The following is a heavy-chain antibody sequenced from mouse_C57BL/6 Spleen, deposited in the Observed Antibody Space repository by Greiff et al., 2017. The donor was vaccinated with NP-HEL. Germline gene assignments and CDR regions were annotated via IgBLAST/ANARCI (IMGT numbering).Heavy chain of an antibody. CDR3: ARKGDYGSSYGGYYFDY. CDR2: IDPSDSYT. J-gene: IGHJ2*01. V-gene: IGHV1-69*01. D-gene: IGHD1-1*01. CDR1: GYTFTSYW. Sequence: VQLQQPGAELVMPGASVKLSCKASGYTFTSYWMHWVKQRPGQGLEWIGEIDPSDSYTNYNQKFKGKATLTVDKSSSTAYMQLSSLTSEDSAVYYCARKGDYGSSYGGYYFDYWGQGTTLTVSS.